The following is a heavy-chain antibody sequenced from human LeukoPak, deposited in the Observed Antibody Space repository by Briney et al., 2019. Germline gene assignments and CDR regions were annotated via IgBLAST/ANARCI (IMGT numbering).Heavy chain of an antibody. V-gene: IGHV4-38-2*02. D-gene: IGHD3-22*01. J-gene: IGHJ4*02. CDR2: IYHSGST. CDR3: ARGRRTYYYDSSGYYYIDY. Sequence: SETLSLTCTVSGYSISSGYYWGWIRQPPGKGLEWIGSIYHSGSTNYNPSLKSRVTISVDTSKNQFSLKLSSVTAADTAVYYCARGRRTYYYDSSGYYYIDYWGQGTLVTVSS. CDR1: GYSISSGYY.